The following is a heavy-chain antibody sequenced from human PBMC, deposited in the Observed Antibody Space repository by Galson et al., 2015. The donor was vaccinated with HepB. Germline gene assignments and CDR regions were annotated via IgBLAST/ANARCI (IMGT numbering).Heavy chain of an antibody. CDR2: IYSGGST. D-gene: IGHD5-18*01. J-gene: IGHJ4*02. CDR1: GFSVSSNY. CDR3: ARGTQSGYSYGY. Sequence: SLRLSCAASGFSVSSNYMGWVRQAPGKGLEWVSVIYSGGSTYYADSVKGRFTISRDNSKNTVYLQMNSLRAEDTAVYYCARGTQSGYSYGYWGQGTLVTVSS. V-gene: IGHV3-53*01.